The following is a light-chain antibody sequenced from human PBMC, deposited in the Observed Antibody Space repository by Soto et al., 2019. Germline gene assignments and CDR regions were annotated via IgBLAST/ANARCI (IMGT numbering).Light chain of an antibody. CDR2: GAS. J-gene: IGKJ1*01. V-gene: IGKV3-20*01. CDR3: QQYGSSQWT. Sequence: EIVLTQSPGTLSLSPGERATLSCRASQSVSSSYLAWYQQKPGQAPRLLSYGASSRATGIPDRFSGSGSGTDFTLTISRLEPEDFAVYYCQQYGSSQWTFGQGTKVEI. CDR1: QSVSSSY.